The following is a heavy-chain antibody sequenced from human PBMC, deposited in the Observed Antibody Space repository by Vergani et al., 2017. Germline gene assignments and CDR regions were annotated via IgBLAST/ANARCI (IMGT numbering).Heavy chain of an antibody. V-gene: IGHV3-49*04. CDR2: IRSKAYGGTT. J-gene: IGHJ6*02. Sequence: EVQLLESGGGLVQPGGSLRLSCAASGFTFSSYAMSWVRQAPGKGLEWVGFIRSKAYGGTTEYAASVKGRFTISRDDSKSIAYLQMNSLKTEDTAVYYCARDSAVAAVVNYYYYYGMDVWGQGTTVTVSS. CDR1: GFTFSSYA. D-gene: IGHD6-19*01. CDR3: ARDSAVAAVVNYYYYYGMDV.